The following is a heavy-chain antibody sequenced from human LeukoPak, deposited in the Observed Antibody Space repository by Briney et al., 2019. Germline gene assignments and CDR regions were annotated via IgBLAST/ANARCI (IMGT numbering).Heavy chain of an antibody. CDR3: ANQLGLGRFDY. V-gene: IGHV3-23*01. D-gene: IGHD7-27*01. J-gene: IGHJ4*02. Sequence: GGSLRLSCAASGFTFSSYAMSWVRQAPGKGLEWVSAISGSGGSTYYADSVKGRFTISRDNSKNTLYLQMNSLRAEDTAVYYRANQLGLGRFDYWGQGTLVTVSS. CDR2: ISGSGGST. CDR1: GFTFSSYA.